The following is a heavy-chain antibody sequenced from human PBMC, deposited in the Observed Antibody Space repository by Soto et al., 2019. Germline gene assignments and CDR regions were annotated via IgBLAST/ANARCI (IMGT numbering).Heavy chain of an antibody. J-gene: IGHJ4*02. Sequence: PGGSLRLSWAAAGITFSTYAMSWVRQAPGKGLGWVSAISGSGGSTYYADSVKGRFTISRDKSKNTLYLQMNSLSAADTALYYCAKAPPRYSYGFPFDYWGQGTLVTVSS. CDR1: GITFSTYA. V-gene: IGHV3-23*01. CDR2: ISGSGGST. CDR3: AKAPPRYSYGFPFDY. D-gene: IGHD5-18*01.